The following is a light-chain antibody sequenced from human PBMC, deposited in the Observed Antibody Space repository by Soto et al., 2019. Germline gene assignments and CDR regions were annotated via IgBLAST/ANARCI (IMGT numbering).Light chain of an antibody. CDR3: QHFSSYSGT. CDR1: QSTSSW. J-gene: IGKJ1*01. V-gene: IGKV1-5*03. CDR2: KAS. Sequence: DIQMTQSPSTLSASVGDTVTITCRASQSTSSWLAWYQHKPGKAPKLLIYKASSLESGVPSRFSGRGSGTEFTLTIRRLQPDDFATYYCQHFSSYSGTFGQGTKVEIK.